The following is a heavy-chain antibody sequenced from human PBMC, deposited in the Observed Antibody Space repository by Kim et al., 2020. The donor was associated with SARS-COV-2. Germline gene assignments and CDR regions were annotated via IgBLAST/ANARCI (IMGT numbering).Heavy chain of an antibody. CDR3: ATSGRLWFGEF. Sequence: GGSLRLSCAASGFTFSSYGMHWVRQAPGKGLEWVAVISYDGSNKYYADSVKGRFTISRDNSKNTLYLQMNSLRAEDTAVYYCATSGRLWFGEFWGQGTLVTVSS. CDR1: GFTFSSYG. CDR2: ISYDGSNK. V-gene: IGHV3-30*03. D-gene: IGHD3-10*01. J-gene: IGHJ4*02.